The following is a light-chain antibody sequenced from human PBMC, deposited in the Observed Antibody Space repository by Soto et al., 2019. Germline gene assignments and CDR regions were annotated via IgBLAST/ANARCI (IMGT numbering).Light chain of an antibody. J-gene: IGKJ2*01. CDR3: QQYNSYSPYT. V-gene: IGKV1-5*01. CDR2: DAS. CDR1: QSINSW. Sequence: DIQMTQSPSTLSASVGDRVTITCRASQSINSWLAWYQQKPGKAPKLLIYDASSLASGVPSRFSGSGSGTEFTLAISSLQPDDFATYYCQQYNSYSPYTFGQGTKLEI.